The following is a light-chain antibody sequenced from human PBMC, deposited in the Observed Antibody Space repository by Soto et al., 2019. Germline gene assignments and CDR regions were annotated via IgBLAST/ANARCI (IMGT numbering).Light chain of an antibody. CDR2: GNS. CDR3: QSYDSSRVV. CDR1: SSNIGAGYD. Sequence: QSVLTQPPSVSGAPGQRVTISCTGSSSNIGAGYDVHWYQQLPGTAPKLLIYGNSNRPSGVPDRISGSKSGTSASLAITGLQAEDEADYYCQSYDSSRVVFGGGTKLTVL. J-gene: IGLJ2*01. V-gene: IGLV1-40*01.